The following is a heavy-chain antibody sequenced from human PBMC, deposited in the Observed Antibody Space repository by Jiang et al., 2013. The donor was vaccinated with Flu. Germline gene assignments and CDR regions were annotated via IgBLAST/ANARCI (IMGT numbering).Heavy chain of an antibody. J-gene: IGHJ4*02. Sequence: LLKPSETLSLTCAVYGGSFSGYYWSWIRQPPGKGLEWIGEINHSGSTNYNPSLKSRVTISVDTSKNQFSLKLSSVTAADTAVYYCARGRGYDYVWGSYPAYWGQGTLVTVSS. D-gene: IGHD3-16*02. V-gene: IGHV4-34*01. CDR1: GGSFSGYY. CDR2: INHSGST. CDR3: ARGRGYDYVWGSYPAY.